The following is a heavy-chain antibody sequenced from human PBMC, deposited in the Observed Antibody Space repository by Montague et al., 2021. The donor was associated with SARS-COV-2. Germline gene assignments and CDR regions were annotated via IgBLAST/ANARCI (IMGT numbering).Heavy chain of an antibody. J-gene: IGHJ3*02. CDR3: ARGSGWMGNAFDI. Sequence: SETLSLTCTVSGXSISSYYWSWIRQPPGKGLEWIGYIYYSGSTNYNPSLKSRVTISVGTSKNQFSLKLSSVTASDTAVYYCARGSGWMGNAFDIWGQGTMVTVSS. D-gene: IGHD6-19*01. CDR1: GXSISSYY. CDR2: IYYSGST. V-gene: IGHV4-59*01.